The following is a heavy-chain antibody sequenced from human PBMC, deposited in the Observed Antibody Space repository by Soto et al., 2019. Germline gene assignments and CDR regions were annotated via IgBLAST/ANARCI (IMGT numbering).Heavy chain of an antibody. CDR1: GFTFSTYS. CDR3: ARDLQMATIRGGDY. Sequence: EVQLVESGGALVKPWGSLKLSCKASGFTFSTYSMNWVRQAPGRGLGWVSSISSSTTHILYADSVKGRFTISRDNGKNSLYLQMNSLRAEDTAVFYCARDLQMATIRGGDYCGQGTQVTVSS. D-gene: IGHD5-12*01. J-gene: IGHJ4*02. CDR2: ISSSTTHI. V-gene: IGHV3-21*02.